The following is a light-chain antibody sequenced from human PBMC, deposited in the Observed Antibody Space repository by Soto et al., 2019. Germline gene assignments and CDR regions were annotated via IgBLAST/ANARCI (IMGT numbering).Light chain of an antibody. V-gene: IGKV1-5*03. CDR2: KVS. Sequence: DIQMTQSPSTLSASVGDRVTITCRASQSISSWLAWYQQKPGKAPKILIYKVSNLESGVPSRFSGSGSGTEFTLTISSLQSDDFATYYCQQSNSYPVTFGQGTKLEIK. CDR1: QSISSW. CDR3: QQSNSYPVT. J-gene: IGKJ2*01.